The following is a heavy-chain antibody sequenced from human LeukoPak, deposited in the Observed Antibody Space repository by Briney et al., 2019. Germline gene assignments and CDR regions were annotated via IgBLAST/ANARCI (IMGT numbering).Heavy chain of an antibody. CDR3: ARHASSSDSTASYYSFDY. CDR2: VHYGGST. D-gene: IGHD3-22*01. CDR1: GGSISSSGSF. V-gene: IGHV4-39*01. Sequence: SETLSLTCTVSGGSISSSGSFWDWIRQPPGKGLEWIGTVHYGGSTYYNPFLKSRVIIAVDTSKNQFSLRLTSVTAADTAVFYCARHASSSDSTASYYSFDYWGQGTLVTVSS. J-gene: IGHJ4*02.